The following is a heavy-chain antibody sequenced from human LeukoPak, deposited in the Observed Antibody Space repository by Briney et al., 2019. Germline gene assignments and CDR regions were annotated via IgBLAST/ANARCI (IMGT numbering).Heavy chain of an antibody. CDR3: AKTLRESSGREYFDL. CDR2: VSGSGGST. Sequence: GGSLRLSCAASAFTFSSYAMSWVRQAPGKGLEWVSGVSGSGGSTYYADSVKGRFTISRDNSKNTLYLQLNSLRVEDAAEYYCAKTLRESSGREYFDLWGRGTLVTVSS. D-gene: IGHD6-19*01. J-gene: IGHJ2*01. V-gene: IGHV3-23*01. CDR1: AFTFSSYA.